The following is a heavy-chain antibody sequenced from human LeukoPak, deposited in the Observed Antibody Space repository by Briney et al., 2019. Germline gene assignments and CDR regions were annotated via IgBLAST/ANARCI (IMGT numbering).Heavy chain of an antibody. CDR3: VKDPRKTMRQYDY. V-gene: IGHV3-23*01. Sequence: GGSLRLSCAASVFTFSSYAMSWVREAPEKGLEGVSAISGSGGSTYYADSVKGRFTISRDNSKNTLYLQMNSLRAEDTAVYYCVKDPRKTMRQYDYWGQGTLVTVSS. CDR1: VFTFSSYA. D-gene: IGHD3-22*01. J-gene: IGHJ4*02. CDR2: ISGSGGST.